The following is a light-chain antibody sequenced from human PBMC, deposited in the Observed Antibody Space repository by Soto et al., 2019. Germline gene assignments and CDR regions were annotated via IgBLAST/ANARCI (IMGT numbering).Light chain of an antibody. CDR3: QQYDSYPLS. CDR2: KTS. J-gene: IGKJ4*01. CDR1: QSISSL. V-gene: IGKV1-5*03. Sequence: DIQMTQSPSTLSASVGDRVTITCRASQSISSLLAWYQQKPGKAPNLLIYKTSSLESGVPSRFSGSGSGTEFTLAVNSLQPDDFATYYCQQYDSYPLSFGGGTKVEIK.